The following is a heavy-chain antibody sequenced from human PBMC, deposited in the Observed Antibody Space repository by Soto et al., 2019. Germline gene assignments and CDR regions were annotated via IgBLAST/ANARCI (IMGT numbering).Heavy chain of an antibody. V-gene: IGHV4-59*01. D-gene: IGHD1-1*01. Sequence: PSETLSLTCTASGGSISSYDWSWIRQPPGKGLEWIGYIYDSGSTNYYPSLKRRGTISVDTTKNQFSLKLSSVTAADTAVYYCARVCGGNGFDYWGQGTLVTVSS. CDR3: ARVCGGNGFDY. CDR1: GGSISSYD. CDR2: IYDSGST. J-gene: IGHJ4*02.